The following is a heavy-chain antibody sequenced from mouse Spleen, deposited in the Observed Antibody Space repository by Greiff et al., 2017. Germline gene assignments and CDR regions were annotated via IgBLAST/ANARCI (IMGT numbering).Heavy chain of an antibody. CDR2: IDPETGGT. CDR1: GYTFTDYE. J-gene: IGHJ4*01. CDR3: TYGDYYYAMDY. V-gene: IGHV1-15*01. D-gene: IGHD2-13*01. Sequence: QVQLKESGAELVRPGASVTLSCKASGYTFTDYEMHWVKQTPVHGLEWIGAIDPETGGTAYNQKFKGKAILTADKSSSTAYMELRSLTSEDSAVYYCTYGDYYYAMDYWGQGTSVTVSS.